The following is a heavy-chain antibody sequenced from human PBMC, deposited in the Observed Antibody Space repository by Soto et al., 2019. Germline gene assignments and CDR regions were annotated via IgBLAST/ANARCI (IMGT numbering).Heavy chain of an antibody. CDR1: GFTFSSYA. Sequence: GSLRLSCAASGFTFSSYAMSWVRQAPGKGLEWVSAISGSGGSTYYADSVKGRFTISRDNSKNTLYLQMNSLRAEDTAVYYCAKVPTRAGPSIAAPFDYWGQGTLVTVSS. CDR3: AKVPTRAGPSIAAPFDY. CDR2: ISGSGGST. V-gene: IGHV3-23*01. D-gene: IGHD6-6*01. J-gene: IGHJ4*02.